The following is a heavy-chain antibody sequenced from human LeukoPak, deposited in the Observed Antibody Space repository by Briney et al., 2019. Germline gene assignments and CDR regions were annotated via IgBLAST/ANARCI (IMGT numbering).Heavy chain of an antibody. J-gene: IGHJ6*03. CDR1: GFTFSSYA. V-gene: IGHV3-23*01. D-gene: IGHD3-16*01. CDR2: ISGSGGST. Sequence: GGSLRLSCAASGFTFSSYAMSWVRQAPGKGLEWVSAISGSGGSTYCADSVKGRFTISRDNSKNTLYLQMNSLRAEDTGVYYCAKGLRTGVGPYMGYHYYMDVWGKGATVTVSS. CDR3: AKGLRTGVGPYMGYHYYMDV.